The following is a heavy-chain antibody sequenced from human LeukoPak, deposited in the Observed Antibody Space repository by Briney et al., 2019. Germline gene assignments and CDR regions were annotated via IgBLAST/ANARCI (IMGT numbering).Heavy chain of an antibody. Sequence: EGSLRLSCAASGFTFSSYAMSWVRQAPGKGLEWVSTMTGSGGSTYYADSVKGRFTISRDNSKNTLYLQMNSLRAEDTAVYYCAKGRSSWSAFDYWGQGTLVTVSS. V-gene: IGHV3-23*01. J-gene: IGHJ4*02. D-gene: IGHD6-13*01. CDR1: GFTFSSYA. CDR3: AKGRSSWSAFDY. CDR2: MTGSGGST.